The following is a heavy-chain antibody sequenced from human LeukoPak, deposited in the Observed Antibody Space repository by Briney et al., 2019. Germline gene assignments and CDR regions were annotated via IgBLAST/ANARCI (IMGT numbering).Heavy chain of an antibody. Sequence: SETLSLTCTVSGGSISSHYWSWIRQPPGKGLEWIGNIYYSGSTNYNPSLKSRVTISVDTSKNQFSLKLSSVTAADTAVYHCARRGYSSGWYYFDYWGQGALVTVSS. CDR1: GGSISSHY. D-gene: IGHD6-19*01. CDR3: ARRGYSSGWYYFDY. J-gene: IGHJ4*02. CDR2: IYYSGST. V-gene: IGHV4-59*08.